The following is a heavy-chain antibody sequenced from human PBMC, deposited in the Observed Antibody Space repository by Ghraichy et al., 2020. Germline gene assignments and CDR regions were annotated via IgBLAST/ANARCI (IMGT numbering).Heavy chain of an antibody. CDR2: ISRNSSTI. CDR1: GFTFDDFC. CDR3: TRSWGSSGWYGGDY. V-gene: IGHV3-9*01. J-gene: IGHJ4*02. Sequence: GGSLRLSCAASGFTFDDFCMPWVRQAPGKGLEWVSDISRNSSTIGYADSVKGRFIVSRDNAAGSLYLQMNSLRPEDTALYYCTRSWGSSGWYGGDYWGQGTLVTSSS. D-gene: IGHD6-19*01.